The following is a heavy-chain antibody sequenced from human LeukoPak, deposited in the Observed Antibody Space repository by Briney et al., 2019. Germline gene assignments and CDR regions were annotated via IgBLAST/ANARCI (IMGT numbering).Heavy chain of an antibody. J-gene: IGHJ4*02. CDR3: AREVYYYSSGSYYNFDY. Sequence: SATLSLTRTVSDASISTYYWSWIRQPAGKGLEWIGHISSSGNTNYNPSLKSRVTMSVDTSKNHFSLKLTSVTAADTAVYYCAREVYYYSSGSYYNFDYWGQGTLVTVSS. CDR2: ISSSGNT. V-gene: IGHV4-4*07. CDR1: DASISTYY. D-gene: IGHD3-10*01.